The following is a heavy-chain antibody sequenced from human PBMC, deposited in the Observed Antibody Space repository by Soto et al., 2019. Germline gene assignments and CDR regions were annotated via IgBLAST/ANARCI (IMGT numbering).Heavy chain of an antibody. J-gene: IGHJ5*02. CDR3: ARDHYYDSSGYYRKHNWFDP. CDR2: INPNSGGT. CDR1: GYTFTGYY. Sequence: ASVKVSCKASGYTFTGYYMHWVRQAPGQGFEWMGWINPNSGGTNYAQKFQGRVTMTRDTSISTAYMELSRLRSDDTAVYYCARDHYYDSSGYYRKHNWFDPWGQGTLVTVSS. V-gene: IGHV1-2*02. D-gene: IGHD3-22*01.